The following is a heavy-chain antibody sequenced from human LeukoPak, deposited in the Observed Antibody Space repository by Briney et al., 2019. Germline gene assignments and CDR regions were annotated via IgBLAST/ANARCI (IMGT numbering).Heavy chain of an antibody. CDR2: ISTSSSYI. CDR1: GFTLSSYS. V-gene: IGHV3-21*01. CDR3: AELGITMIGGV. D-gene: IGHD3-10*02. J-gene: IGHJ6*04. Sequence: GGSLRLSCAASGFTLSSYSMNWVRQAPGKGLEWVSSISTSSSYIYSADSVKGRFTISRDNAKNSLYLQMNSLRAEDTAVYYCAELGITMIGGVWGKGTTVTISS.